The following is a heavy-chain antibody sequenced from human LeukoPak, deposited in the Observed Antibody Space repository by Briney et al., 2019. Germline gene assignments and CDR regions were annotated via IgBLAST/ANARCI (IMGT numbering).Heavy chain of an antibody. J-gene: IGHJ4*02. D-gene: IGHD5-24*01. CDR1: GGSISSTSYY. CDR2: VYYSGTT. Sequence: SETLSLTCTVSGGSISSTSYYWGWIRQPPGKGLQWIGTVYYSGTTYYDPSLKSRVTMYVDTSKNQFSLRLNSVTAADTAVYYCARLATIRGKNLDYWGQGTLVTVSS. V-gene: IGHV4-39*01. CDR3: ARLATIRGKNLDY.